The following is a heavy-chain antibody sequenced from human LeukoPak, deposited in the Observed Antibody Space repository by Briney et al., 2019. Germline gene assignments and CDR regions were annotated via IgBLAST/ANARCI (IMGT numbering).Heavy chain of an antibody. J-gene: IGHJ4*02. D-gene: IGHD3-10*01. CDR1: GGSISSGDYY. Sequence: SQTLSLTCTVSGGSISSGDYYWSWIRQPPGKGLEWIGYIYYSGSTYYNPSLKSRVTISVDTSKNQFSLKLSSVTAADTAVYYCARAGGFGEGAHFDHWGQGTLVTVSS. CDR2: IYYSGST. CDR3: ARAGGFGEGAHFDH. V-gene: IGHV4-30-4*08.